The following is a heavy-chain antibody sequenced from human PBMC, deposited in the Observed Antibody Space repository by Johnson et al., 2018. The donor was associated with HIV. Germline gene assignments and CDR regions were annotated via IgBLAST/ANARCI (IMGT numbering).Heavy chain of an antibody. D-gene: IGHD4-17*01. J-gene: IGHJ3*02. Sequence: QVQLVESGGGVVQPGRSLRLSCAASGFTFSSYAMHWVRQAPGKGLEWVAVISYDGSNKYYADSVKGRFTISRDNSKNTLYLQMNSLRAEDTAVYYCASYGYYKSSDAFDIWGQGTMVTVSS. V-gene: IGHV3-30-3*01. CDR1: GFTFSSYA. CDR2: ISYDGSNK. CDR3: ASYGYYKSSDAFDI.